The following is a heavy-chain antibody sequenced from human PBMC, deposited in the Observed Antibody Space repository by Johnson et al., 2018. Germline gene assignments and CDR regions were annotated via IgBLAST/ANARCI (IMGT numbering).Heavy chain of an antibody. Sequence: VQLVQSGGGLVKPGGSLRLSCAASGFTVSSNYMSWVRQAPGKGLEWVSVIYSGGSTYYADSVKGRFTISRDDSKNTLYLQKNSLKTEDTAVYYCTTDHYYYDSSGYYREYFQHWGQGTLVTVSS. D-gene: IGHD3-22*01. J-gene: IGHJ1*01. CDR2: IYSGGST. CDR3: TTDHYYYDSSGYYREYFQH. CDR1: GFTVSSNY. V-gene: IGHV3-66*01.